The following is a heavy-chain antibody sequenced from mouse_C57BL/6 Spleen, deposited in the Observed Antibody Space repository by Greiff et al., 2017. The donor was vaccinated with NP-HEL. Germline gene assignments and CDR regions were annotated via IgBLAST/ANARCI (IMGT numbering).Heavy chain of an antibody. V-gene: IGHV3-6*01. CDR3: ASLYGYDGAAY. Sequence: EVKLLESGPGLVKPSQSLSLTCSDTGYSITSGYYWHWIRQFPGNKLEWMGYISYDGSNNYNPSLKNRISITRDTSKNQFFLKLNSVTTEDTATYYCASLYGYDGAAYWGQGTLVTVSA. CDR1: GYSITSGYY. J-gene: IGHJ3*01. CDR2: ISYDGSN. D-gene: IGHD2-2*01.